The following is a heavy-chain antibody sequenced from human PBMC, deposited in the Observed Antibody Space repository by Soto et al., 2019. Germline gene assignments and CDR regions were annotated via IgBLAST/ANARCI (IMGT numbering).Heavy chain of an antibody. CDR2: ISHSGAT. CDR3: ATKKNSWFYGMGV. CDR1: GGSSSAYY. D-gene: IGHD3-10*01. J-gene: IGHJ6*02. Sequence: QVQIEQWGAGLLKPSETLSLTCAVYGGSSSAYYWSWIRQPPGKGLEWIGQISHSGATDYNPSHKSRVSSSGDKSKNPFPPVLAPGTAPGTAGDFWATKKNSWFYGMGVWGQGTTVTVSS. V-gene: IGHV4-34*02.